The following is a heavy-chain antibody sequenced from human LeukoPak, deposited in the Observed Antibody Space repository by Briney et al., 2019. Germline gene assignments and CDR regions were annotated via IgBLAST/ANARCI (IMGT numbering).Heavy chain of an antibody. Sequence: SETLSLTCAVSGGSISSGGYSWSWIRQPPGKGLEWIGYIYHSGSTYYNPSLKSRVTISVDTSKNQFSLKLSSVTAADTAVYYCASPLVGATRSYYYYMDVWGKGTTVTVSS. J-gene: IGHJ6*03. V-gene: IGHV4-30-2*01. D-gene: IGHD1-26*01. CDR2: IYHSGST. CDR3: ASPLVGATRSYYYYMDV. CDR1: GGSISSGGYS.